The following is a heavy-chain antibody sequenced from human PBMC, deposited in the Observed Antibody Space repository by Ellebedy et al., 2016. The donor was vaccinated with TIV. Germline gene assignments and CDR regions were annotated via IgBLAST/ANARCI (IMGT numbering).Heavy chain of an antibody. Sequence: SETLSLTXAVYGGSFSGYYWSWIRQPPGKGLEWIGEINHSGSTNYNPSLKSRVTISVDTSKNQFSLKLSSVTAADTAAYYCARWGFMVRGVINGMDVWGQGTTVTVSS. CDR2: INHSGST. D-gene: IGHD3-10*01. CDR3: ARWGFMVRGVINGMDV. V-gene: IGHV4-34*01. J-gene: IGHJ6*02. CDR1: GGSFSGYY.